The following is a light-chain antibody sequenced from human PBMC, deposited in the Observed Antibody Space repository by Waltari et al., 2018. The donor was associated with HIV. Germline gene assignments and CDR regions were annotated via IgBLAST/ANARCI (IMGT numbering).Light chain of an antibody. CDR2: GAS. J-gene: IGKJ1*01. Sequence: ESVLTQSPATLPLSPGERAPLSCRASQSVSSSYLAWYQQQPGQAPRLLIYGASTRATGIPDRFSGSGSGTDFTLTISRLEPEDFAVYYCQQYGSSSWTFGQGTKVEIK. CDR3: QQYGSSSWT. CDR1: QSVSSSY. V-gene: IGKV3-20*01.